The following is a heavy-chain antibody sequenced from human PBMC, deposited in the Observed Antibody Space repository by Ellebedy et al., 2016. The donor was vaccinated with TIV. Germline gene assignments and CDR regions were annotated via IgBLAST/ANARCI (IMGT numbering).Heavy chain of an antibody. CDR2: ISSSGSTI. Sequence: GESLKISCAASGFTFSDYYMSWIRQAPGKGLEWVSYISSSGSTIYYADSVKGRFTISRDNAKNSLYLQMNSLRAEDTAVYYCAREFSALWFGESLSGMDVWGQGTTVTVSS. V-gene: IGHV3-11*01. D-gene: IGHD3-10*01. J-gene: IGHJ6*02. CDR1: GFTFSDYY. CDR3: AREFSALWFGESLSGMDV.